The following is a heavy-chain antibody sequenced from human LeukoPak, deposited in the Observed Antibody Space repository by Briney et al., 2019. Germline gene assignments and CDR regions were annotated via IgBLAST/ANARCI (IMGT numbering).Heavy chain of an antibody. Sequence: SETLSLTCAVYGGSFSGYYWSWIRQPPGKGLEWIGEINYSGSTNYNPSLKSRVTISVDTSKNQFSLKLSSVTAADTAVYYCARDRTSSYVDYWGQGTLVTVSS. CDR2: INYSGST. D-gene: IGHD3-3*01. CDR3: ARDRTSSYVDY. CDR1: GGSFSGYY. V-gene: IGHV4-34*01. J-gene: IGHJ4*02.